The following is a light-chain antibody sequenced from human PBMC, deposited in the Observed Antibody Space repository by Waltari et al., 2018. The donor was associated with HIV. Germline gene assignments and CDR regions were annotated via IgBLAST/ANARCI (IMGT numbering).Light chain of an antibody. CDR3: QQSYSSPGT. CDR1: QSISNN. Sequence: DIQMTQSPSSLSASVGDRVTITCRASQSISNNLNWYQQKPGKAPNLLICAASSLESGVPSRFSGSGSGTEFTLTISSLQYEDFATYHCQQSYSSPGTFGQGTKVEI. J-gene: IGKJ1*01. V-gene: IGKV1-39*01. CDR2: AAS.